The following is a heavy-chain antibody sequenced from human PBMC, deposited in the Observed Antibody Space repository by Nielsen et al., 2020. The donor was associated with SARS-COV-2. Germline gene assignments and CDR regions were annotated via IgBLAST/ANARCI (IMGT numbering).Heavy chain of an antibody. J-gene: IGHJ4*02. CDR2: ISGGSTYI. CDR1: GFTFSSHA. V-gene: IGHV3-21*01. Sequence: GESLKISCAASGFTFSSHAMNWVRQAPGKGLEWISSISGGSTYIYQADSLKGRFTISRDNAKNSLYLQMNSLRAEDTAVYYCARDLGTGWPIDYWGQGTLVTVSS. CDR3: ARDLGTGWPIDY. D-gene: IGHD6-19*01.